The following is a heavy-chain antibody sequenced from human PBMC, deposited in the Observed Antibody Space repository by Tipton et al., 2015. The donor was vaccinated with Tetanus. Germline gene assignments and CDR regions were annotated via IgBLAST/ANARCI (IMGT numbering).Heavy chain of an antibody. CDR3: ARDQALVILTATTLDY. J-gene: IGHJ4*02. CDR1: GFTFSRYG. CDR2: IWYDGSNK. Sequence: SGFTFSRYGMHWVRQAPGKGLERVAVIWYDGSNKYYADSVKGRFTISRDNSKNTLYLQMNSLRAEDTAVYYCARDQALVILTATTLDYWGQGTLVTVSS. V-gene: IGHV3-33*01. D-gene: IGHD5-12*01.